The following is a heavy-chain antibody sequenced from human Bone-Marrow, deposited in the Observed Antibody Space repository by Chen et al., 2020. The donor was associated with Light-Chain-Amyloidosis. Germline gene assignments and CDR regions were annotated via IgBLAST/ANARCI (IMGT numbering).Heavy chain of an antibody. Sequence: VQPGGSLRLSCAASGFTFDDYGMSWVRQAPGKGLEWVSGINWNGGSTGYADSVKGRFTISRDNAKNSLYLQMNSLRAEDTALYYCARSSSWYGYYYYMDVWGKGTTVTVSS. CDR3: ARSSSWYGYYYYMDV. J-gene: IGHJ6*03. D-gene: IGHD6-13*01. V-gene: IGHV3-20*04. CDR1: GFTFDDYG. CDR2: INWNGGST.